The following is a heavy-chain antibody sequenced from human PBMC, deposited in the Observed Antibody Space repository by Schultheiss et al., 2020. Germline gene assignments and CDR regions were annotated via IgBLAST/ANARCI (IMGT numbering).Heavy chain of an antibody. Sequence: GGSLRLSCAASGFTFSSYSMNWVRQAPGKGLEWVSSISSSSSYIYYADSVKGRFTISRDNAKNSLYLQMNSLRAEDTAVYYCAKDYDLGIAVAGTTEDWGRGTLVTVSS. CDR2: ISSSSSYI. J-gene: IGHJ4*02. D-gene: IGHD6-19*01. CDR1: GFTFSSYS. CDR3: AKDYDLGIAVAGTTED. V-gene: IGHV3-21*01.